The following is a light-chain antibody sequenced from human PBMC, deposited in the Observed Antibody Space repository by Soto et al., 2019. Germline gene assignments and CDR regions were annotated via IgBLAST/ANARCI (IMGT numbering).Light chain of an antibody. J-gene: IGKJ2*01. Sequence: DIQMTQSPSTLSASVGDRVTITCRASQSISSWFAWYQQKPGKAPKVLIYDASSLESGVPSRFSGSGSGTEFTLTISSLQPDDFATYYCQQYNSYSYTFGQGTKVDIK. CDR2: DAS. V-gene: IGKV1-5*01. CDR3: QQYNSYSYT. CDR1: QSISSW.